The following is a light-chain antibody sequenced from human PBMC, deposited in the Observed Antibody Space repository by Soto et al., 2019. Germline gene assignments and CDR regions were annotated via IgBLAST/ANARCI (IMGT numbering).Light chain of an antibody. CDR3: HQSYITPLT. V-gene: IGKV1-39*01. CDR2: AAS. J-gene: IGKJ1*01. Sequence: DIQMTQSPSSLSASVGDRVTITCRASQSISSYLNWYQQKPGKDPKLLIYAASSLQSGVPSRFSRSGSGTDFALTISSLQPEDYATYYCHQSYITPLTFGLETKVEIK. CDR1: QSISSY.